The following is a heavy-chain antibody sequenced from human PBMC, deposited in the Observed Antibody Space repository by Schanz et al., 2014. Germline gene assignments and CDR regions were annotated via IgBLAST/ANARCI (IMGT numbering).Heavy chain of an antibody. J-gene: IGHJ4*02. V-gene: IGHV3-30*18. CDR1: GITHSGYG. Sequence: QVQLVESGGGVVQPGRSLRLSCAASGITHSGYGLHWVRQAPGKGLEWVGFISFDGRNTGYAHSVKGRFTISRDNSKNTVNLQMNSLRAEDTAVYYCAKEKEEVAADGSFFDYWGQGTLVTVSS. CDR2: ISFDGRNT. CDR3: AKEKEEVAADGSFFDY. D-gene: IGHD6-13*01.